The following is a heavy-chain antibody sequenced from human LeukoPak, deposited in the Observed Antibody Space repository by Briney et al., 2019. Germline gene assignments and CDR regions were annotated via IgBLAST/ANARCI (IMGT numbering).Heavy chain of an antibody. D-gene: IGHD6-13*01. CDR1: GGSISSGGYY. V-gene: IGHV4-31*03. Sequence: SETLSLTCTISGGSISSGGYYWSWIRQHPGKGLEWIGYIYYSGSTYYNPSLKSRVTISVDTSKNQFSLKLSSVTAADTAVYYCAREDGTAAAGTYWGQGTLVTVSS. J-gene: IGHJ4*02. CDR3: AREDGTAAAGTY. CDR2: IYYSGST.